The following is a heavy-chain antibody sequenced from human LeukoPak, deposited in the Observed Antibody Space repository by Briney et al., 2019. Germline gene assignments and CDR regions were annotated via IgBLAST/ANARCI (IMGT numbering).Heavy chain of an antibody. V-gene: IGHV3-7*03. CDR2: INHNGNVD. CDR3: ARGGGLDV. CDR1: GFTFSSYA. J-gene: IGHJ6*02. D-gene: IGHD3-16*01. Sequence: GGSLRLSCAASGFTFSSYAMSWARQAPGKGLEWVASINHNGNVDYYVDSVKGRFTISRDNAKNSLYLQMSNLRAEDTAVYFCARGGGLDVWGQGATVTVSS.